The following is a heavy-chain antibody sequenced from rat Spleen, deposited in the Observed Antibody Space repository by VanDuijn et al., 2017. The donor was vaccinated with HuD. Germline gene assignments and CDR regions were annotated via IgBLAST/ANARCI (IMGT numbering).Heavy chain of an antibody. V-gene: IGHV5-31*01. Sequence: EVQLVESGGGLVQPGRSLKLSCVASGFTFNNYWMTWIRQAPRKGLEWVASISYDGGSTYYRDSVKGRFTISRNNAKNTLYLQMDSLRSEDTATYYCARRAIIRGSLFDYWGQGVMVTVSS. J-gene: IGHJ2*01. CDR3: ARRAIIRGSLFDY. D-gene: IGHD4-3*01. CDR2: ISYDGGST. CDR1: GFTFNNYW.